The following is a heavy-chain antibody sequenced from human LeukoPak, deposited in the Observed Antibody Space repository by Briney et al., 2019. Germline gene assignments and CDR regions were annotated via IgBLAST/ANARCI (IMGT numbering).Heavy chain of an antibody. V-gene: IGHV3-30*18. CDR3: AKCQRPKIVKDAFDI. CDR2: ISYDGSNK. J-gene: IGHJ3*02. D-gene: IGHD3-22*01. Sequence: PGGSLRLSCAASGFTFSSYGMHWVRQAPGKGLEWVAVISYDGSNKYYADSVKGRFTISRDNSKNTLYLQMNSLRAEDTAVYYCAKCQRPKIVKDAFDIWGQGTMVTVSS. CDR1: GFTFSSYG.